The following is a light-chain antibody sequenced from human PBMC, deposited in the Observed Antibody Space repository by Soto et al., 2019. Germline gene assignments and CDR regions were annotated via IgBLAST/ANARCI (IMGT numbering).Light chain of an antibody. V-gene: IGLV1-51*01. J-gene: IGLJ2*01. CDR2: DNN. Sequence: QSVLTQPPSVSAAPGQKVTISCSGSSSNIGNNYVSWYQQLPGTAPKLLIYDNNKRPSGIPDRFSGSKSGTSATLGITGLQTGEEADYYCGTWDSSLSAGGVFGGGTKFTVL. CDR1: SSNIGNNY. CDR3: GTWDSSLSAGGV.